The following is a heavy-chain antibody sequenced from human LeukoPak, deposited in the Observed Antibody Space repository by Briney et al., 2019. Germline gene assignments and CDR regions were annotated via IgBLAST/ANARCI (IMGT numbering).Heavy chain of an antibody. V-gene: IGHV3-23*01. Sequence: GGSLRLSCAASGFTFSSYSTNWVRQAPGKGLEWVSGIGPSGDITYYADSVKGRFTISRDNSKNTVYLQMDSLRFEDAAVYYCAKDFVVVPGNANYFDYWGQGTLVTVSS. CDR3: AKDFVVVPGNANYFDY. CDR1: GFTFSSYS. D-gene: IGHD2-21*02. CDR2: IGPSGDIT. J-gene: IGHJ4*02.